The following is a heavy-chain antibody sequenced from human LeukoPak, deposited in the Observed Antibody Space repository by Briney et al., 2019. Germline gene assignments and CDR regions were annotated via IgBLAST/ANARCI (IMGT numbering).Heavy chain of an antibody. V-gene: IGHV3-7*01. Sequence: GGSLRLSCAASGFTFSTSWMSWVRQAPGKGLEWVAYIKEDGSEKYYVESVKGRFTISRDNGKNSLYLQMSSLRADDTAVYYCARDRVGATGTKDYWGQGTLVTVSS. J-gene: IGHJ4*02. CDR3: ARDRVGATGTKDY. CDR2: IKEDGSEK. CDR1: GFTFSTSW. D-gene: IGHD1-26*01.